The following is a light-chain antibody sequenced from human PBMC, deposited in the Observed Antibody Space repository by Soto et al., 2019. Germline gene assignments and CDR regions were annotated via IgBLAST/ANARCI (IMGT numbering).Light chain of an antibody. Sequence: QSALTQPASVSGSPGQSITISCTGSSSDVGGYRYVSWYQQRPGKAPKLMIYEVSNRPSGVSNRFSGSKSGNTASLTISGLQAEDEAEYYCSSYTSNITRVFGGGTKLTVL. CDR3: SSYTSNITRV. V-gene: IGLV2-14*01. CDR1: SSDVGGYRY. CDR2: EVS. J-gene: IGLJ3*02.